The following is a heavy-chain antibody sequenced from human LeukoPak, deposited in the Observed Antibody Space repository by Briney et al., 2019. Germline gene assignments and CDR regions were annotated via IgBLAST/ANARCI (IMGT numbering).Heavy chain of an antibody. CDR1: GGSISSYY. CDR2: IYTSGST. V-gene: IGHV4-4*07. J-gene: IGHJ5*02. CDR3: AREVPAAMRGWFDP. Sequence: PSETLSLTCTVSGGSISSYYWSWIRQPAGKGLEWIGRIYTSGSTNYNPSLKSRVTMSVDTSKNQFSLKLSSVTAADTAVYYCAREVPAAMRGWFDPWGQGTLVTVSS. D-gene: IGHD2-2*01.